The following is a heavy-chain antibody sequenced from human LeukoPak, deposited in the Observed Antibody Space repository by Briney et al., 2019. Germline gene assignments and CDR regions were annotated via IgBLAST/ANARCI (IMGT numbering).Heavy chain of an antibody. D-gene: IGHD4-23*01. CDR1: GYTFTGYY. CDR2: INPNSGGT. J-gene: IGHJ5*02. CDR3: ARDNSVEDTAWWFDP. V-gene: IGHV1-2*02. Sequence: ASVKVSCKASGYTFTGYYMHWVRQAPGQGLEWMGWINPNSGGTNYAQKFQGRVTMTRDMSTSTDYMELSSLRSEDTAVYYYARDNSVEDTAWWFDPWGQGTLVTVSS.